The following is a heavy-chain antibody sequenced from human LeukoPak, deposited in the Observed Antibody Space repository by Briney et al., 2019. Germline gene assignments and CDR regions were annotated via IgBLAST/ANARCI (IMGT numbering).Heavy chain of an antibody. D-gene: IGHD6-13*01. CDR2: INPNSGGT. J-gene: IGHJ5*02. V-gene: IGHV1-2*02. Sequence: ASVKVSCKASGYTFTGYYMHWVRQAPGQGLEWMGWINPNSGGTNYAQKFQGRVTMTRDTSISTAYMELSRLRSDDTAVYYCARDRYSSMANWFDPWGQGTLVTVSS. CDR1: GYTFTGYY. CDR3: ARDRYSSMANWFDP.